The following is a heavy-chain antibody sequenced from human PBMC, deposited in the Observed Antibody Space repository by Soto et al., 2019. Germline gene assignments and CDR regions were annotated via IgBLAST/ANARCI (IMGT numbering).Heavy chain of an antibody. Sequence: PGESLKISCKGSGYSFTSYWISWVRQMPGKGLEWMGRIDPSDSYTNYSPSFQGHVTISADKSISTAYLQWSSLKASDTAMYYCASRVINYYDSSGYLNTDYWGQGTLVTVSS. CDR2: IDPSDSYT. D-gene: IGHD3-22*01. V-gene: IGHV5-10-1*01. CDR3: ASRVINYYDSSGYLNTDY. CDR1: GYSFTSYW. J-gene: IGHJ4*02.